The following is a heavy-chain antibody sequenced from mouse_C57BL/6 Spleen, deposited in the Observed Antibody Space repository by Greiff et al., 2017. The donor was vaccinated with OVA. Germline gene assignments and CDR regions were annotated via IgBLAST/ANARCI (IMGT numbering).Heavy chain of an antibody. Sequence: VQLQQSGAELVKPGASVKLSCKASGYTFTSYWMHWVKQRPGRGLEWIGRIDPNSGGTKYNEKFKSKATLTLDKPSSPAYMQLSSLTSEDSAVYYSAREEKGYDGYFDYWGKGTTLTVAS. J-gene: IGHJ2*01. CDR2: IDPNSGGT. D-gene: IGHD2-2*01. CDR3: AREEKGYDGYFDY. CDR1: GYTFTSYW. V-gene: IGHV1-72*01.